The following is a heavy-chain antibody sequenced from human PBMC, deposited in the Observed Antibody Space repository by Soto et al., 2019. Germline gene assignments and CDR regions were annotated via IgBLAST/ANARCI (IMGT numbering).Heavy chain of an antibody. Sequence: GSLRLSCAASGFTFSSYGMHWVRQAPGKGLEWVAVISYDGSNKYYADSVKGRFTISRDNSKNTLYLRMNSLRAEDTAVYYCAKGEPGRDGYNYYYYGMDVWGQGTTVTVSS. CDR3: AKGEPGRDGYNYYYYGMDV. CDR1: GFTFSSYG. V-gene: IGHV3-30*18. J-gene: IGHJ6*02. CDR2: ISYDGSNK. D-gene: IGHD5-12*01.